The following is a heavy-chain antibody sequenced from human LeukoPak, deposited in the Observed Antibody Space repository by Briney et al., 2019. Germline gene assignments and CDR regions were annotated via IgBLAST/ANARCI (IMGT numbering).Heavy chain of an antibody. CDR1: GGSISSYY. CDR2: IYYSGST. D-gene: IGHD2-15*01. V-gene: IGHV4-59*01. CDR3: ARGVVAARFWFDP. J-gene: IGHJ5*02. Sequence: SETLSLTCTVSGGSISSYYWSCIRQPPGKGLEWVGYIYYSGSTNYNPSLKSRVTISVDTSKNQFSLKLSSVTAAETAVYCCARGVVAARFWFDPWGQGTLVTVSS.